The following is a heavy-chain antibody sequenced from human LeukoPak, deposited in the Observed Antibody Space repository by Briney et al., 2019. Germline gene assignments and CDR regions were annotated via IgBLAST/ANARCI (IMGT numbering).Heavy chain of an antibody. D-gene: IGHD2-2*01. CDR3: ARVGPQLMSRPRYHFYMDV. V-gene: IGHV4-61*08. CDR1: GFSISGGYY. Sequence: SETLSLTCSVSGFSISGGYYWGWIRQPPGKGLEWIGYMYYGGSTNYNPSLKSRVTISVDTSQIQFSLKLSSVTAADTAVYYCARVGPQLMSRPRYHFYMDVWGKGTTVTISS. J-gene: IGHJ6*03. CDR2: MYYGGST.